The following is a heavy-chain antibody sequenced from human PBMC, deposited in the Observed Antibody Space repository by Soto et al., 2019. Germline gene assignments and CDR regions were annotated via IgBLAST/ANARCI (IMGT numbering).Heavy chain of an antibody. D-gene: IGHD4-17*01. J-gene: IGHJ5*02. CDR2: LYYSGCT. CDR3: ATYGDRDWFDP. V-gene: IGHV4-31*03. CDR1: GGSISSGGYY. Sequence: QVQLQESGPGLVKPSQTLSLTCTVSGGSISSGGYYWSWIRQHPGKGLEWIGYLYYSGCTYYNPYSKSRVTISVDTPKNQFDLTLSSVTAADTAVYYCATYGDRDWFDPWGQGTLVTVS.